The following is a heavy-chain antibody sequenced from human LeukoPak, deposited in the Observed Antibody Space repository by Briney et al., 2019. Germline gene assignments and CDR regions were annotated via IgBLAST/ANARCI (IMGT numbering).Heavy chain of an antibody. V-gene: IGHV3-9*01. CDR1: GFTFDDYA. Sequence: GGSLRLSCAASGFTFDDYAMHWVRQAPGKGLECVSGISWNSGSIGYADSVKGRFTISRDNAKNSLYLQMNSLRAEDTALYYCAKDRSEQWLVPDDYWGQGTLVTVSS. J-gene: IGHJ4*02. D-gene: IGHD6-19*01. CDR2: ISWNSGSI. CDR3: AKDRSEQWLVPDDY.